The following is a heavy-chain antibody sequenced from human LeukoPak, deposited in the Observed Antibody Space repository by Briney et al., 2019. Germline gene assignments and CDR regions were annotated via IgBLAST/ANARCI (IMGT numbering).Heavy chain of an antibody. CDR1: RFTFSDDY. Sequence: GGSLRLSCAASRFTFSDDYMDWVRPAPRKGLEWVGRTRNKANSYNTELAASVKGRFTNSRDDSKNTLYLQMDSLRAEDTALYYCAKGSGIHHYHWFDPWGQGTLVTVSS. V-gene: IGHV3-72*01. D-gene: IGHD1-14*01. CDR3: AKGSGIHHYHWFDP. J-gene: IGHJ5*02. CDR2: TRNKANSYNT.